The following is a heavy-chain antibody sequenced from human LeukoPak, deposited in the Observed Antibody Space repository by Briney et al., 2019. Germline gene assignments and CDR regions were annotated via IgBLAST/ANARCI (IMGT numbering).Heavy chain of an antibody. Sequence: GGSLRLSCEASGFTFSSYWMHWVRQAPGKGLVWVSRINSDGSSTSYADSVKGRFTISRDNAKNTLYLQMNSLRAEDTAVYYCASFQKLRLGELSLYPPWGQGTLVTVSS. CDR3: ASFQKLRLGELSLYPP. V-gene: IGHV3-74*01. CDR2: INSDGSST. CDR1: GFTFSSYW. D-gene: IGHD3-16*02. J-gene: IGHJ5*02.